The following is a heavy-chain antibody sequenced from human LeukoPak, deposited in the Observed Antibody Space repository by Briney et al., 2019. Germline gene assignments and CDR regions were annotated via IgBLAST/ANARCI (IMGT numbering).Heavy chain of an antibody. V-gene: IGHV3-15*01. Sequence: GGSLRLSCAASGFTVSSNYMNWVRQAPGKGLEWVGRIKSKTDGGTTDYAAPVKGRFTISRDDSKNTLYLQMNSLKTEDTAVYYCTTEEIVVVPAAIFGGYWGQGTLVTVSS. CDR2: IKSKTDGGTT. CDR3: TTEEIVVVPAAIFGGY. CDR1: GFTVSSNY. D-gene: IGHD2-2*01. J-gene: IGHJ4*02.